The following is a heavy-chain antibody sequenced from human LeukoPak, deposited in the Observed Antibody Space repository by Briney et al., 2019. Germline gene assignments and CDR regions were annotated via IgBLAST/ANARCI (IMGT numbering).Heavy chain of an antibody. CDR3: ASGGYSSGWYLPTPFDY. D-gene: IGHD6-19*01. CDR1: GYTFTGYY. V-gene: IGHV1-2*02. CDR2: INPNSGGT. Sequence: GASVKVSCKASGYTFTGYYMHWVRQAPGQGLEWMGWINPNSGGTNYAQKFQGRVTITADKSTSTAYMELSSLRSEDTAVYYCASGGYSSGWYLPTPFDYWGQGTLVTVSS. J-gene: IGHJ4*02.